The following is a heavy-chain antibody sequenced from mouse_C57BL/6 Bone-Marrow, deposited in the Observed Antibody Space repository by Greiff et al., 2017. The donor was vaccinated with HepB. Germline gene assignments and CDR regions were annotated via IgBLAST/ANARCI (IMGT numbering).Heavy chain of an antibody. J-gene: IGHJ1*03. V-gene: IGHV6-6*01. D-gene: IGHD1-1*01. CDR2: IRNKANNHAT. CDR3: TTYYGSSYWYFDV. Sequence: EVMLVESGGGLVQPGGSMKLSCAASGFTFGDAWMDWVRQSPEKGLEWVAEIRNKANNHATYYAESVKGRFTISRDDSKSSVYLQMNSLRAEDTGIYYCTTYYGSSYWYFDVWGTGTTVTVSS. CDR1: GFTFGDAW.